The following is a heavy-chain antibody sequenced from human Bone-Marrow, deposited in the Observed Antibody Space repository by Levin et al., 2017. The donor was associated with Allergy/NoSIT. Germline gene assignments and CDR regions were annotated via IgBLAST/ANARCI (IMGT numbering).Heavy chain of an antibody. CDR2: IIPIFGTA. J-gene: IGHJ6*02. Sequence: RASVKVSCKASGGTFSSYAISWVRQAPGQGLEWMGGIIPIFGTANYAQKFQGRVTITADESTSTAYMELSSLRSEDTAVYYCAGVGIFGVEGPGYYGMDVWGQGTTVTVSS. V-gene: IGHV1-69*13. D-gene: IGHD3-3*01. CDR1: GGTFSSYA. CDR3: AGVGIFGVEGPGYYGMDV.